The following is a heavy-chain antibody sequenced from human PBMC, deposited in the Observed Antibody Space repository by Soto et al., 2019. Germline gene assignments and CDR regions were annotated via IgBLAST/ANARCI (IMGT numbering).Heavy chain of an antibody. V-gene: IGHV3-15*01. CDR2: IKSKTDGGTT. Sequence: PGGSLRLSCAASGFTISNAWMSWVRQAPGKGLEWVGRIKSKTDGGTTDYAAPVKGRFTISRDDSKNTLYLQMNSLKTEDTAVYYCTTDRRIAAAGGPSTYYYYGMDVWGQGTTVTVSS. J-gene: IGHJ6*02. CDR3: TTDRRIAAAGGPSTYYYYGMDV. CDR1: GFTISNAW. D-gene: IGHD6-13*01.